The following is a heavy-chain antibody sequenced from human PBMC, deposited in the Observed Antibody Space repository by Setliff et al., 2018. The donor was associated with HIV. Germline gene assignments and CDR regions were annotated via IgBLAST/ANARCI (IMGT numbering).Heavy chain of an antibody. CDR3: ARQRPPGYSSPYTIEY. Sequence: GESLKISCKGSGYMFNNYWIAWVRQVPGKGLEWMGIIDPGDSDTRYTPSYQGRIIMSIDRFRSTAYLQWRSLTPSDSALYYCARQRPPGYSSPYTIEYWGQRTLVTVSS. D-gene: IGHD6-13*01. CDR1: GYMFNNYW. J-gene: IGHJ4*02. CDR2: IDPGDSDT. V-gene: IGHV5-51*01.